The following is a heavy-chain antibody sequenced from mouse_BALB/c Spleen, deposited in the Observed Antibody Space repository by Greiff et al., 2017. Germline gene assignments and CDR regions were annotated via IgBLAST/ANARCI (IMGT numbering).Heavy chain of an antibody. D-gene: IGHD2-3*01. Sequence: EVKVVESGGGLVKPGGSLKLSCAASGFTFSSYAMSWVRQTPEKRLEWVAEISSGGSYTYYPDTVTGRFTISRDNAKNTLYLEMSSLRSEDTAMYYCARIDGYWFAYWGQGTLVTVSA. CDR3: ARIDGYWFAY. CDR1: GFTFSSYA. J-gene: IGHJ3*01. V-gene: IGHV5-9-4*01. CDR2: ISSGGSYT.